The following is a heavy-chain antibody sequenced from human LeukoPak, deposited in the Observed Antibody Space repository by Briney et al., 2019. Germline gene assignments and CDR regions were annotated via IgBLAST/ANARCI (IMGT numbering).Heavy chain of an antibody. CDR3: AREDSSGYLGY. CDR1: GGSISSRNW. J-gene: IGHJ4*02. D-gene: IGHD3-22*01. V-gene: IGHV4-4*02. CDR2: ICHSGST. Sequence: PSETLSLTCAVSGGSISSRNWWIWVRQPPGKGLEWIGEICHSGSTNYNPSLKSRVTISVDTSKNQFSLKLTSLTAADTAVYYCAREDSSGYLGYWGQGTLVTVSS.